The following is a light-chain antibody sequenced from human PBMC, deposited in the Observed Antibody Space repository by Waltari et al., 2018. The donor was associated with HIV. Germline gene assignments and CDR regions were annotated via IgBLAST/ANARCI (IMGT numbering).Light chain of an antibody. J-gene: IGLJ2*01. Sequence: QSALTQPASVSGSPGHATTCSSTGTRSAVWSDNLVTRYTQHPVKAPKLTTYEGSKRPSGVSNRFSGSKSGNTASLTISGLQAEDEADYYCCSYAGSSNVVFGGGTKLTVL. CDR3: CSYAGSSNVV. CDR1: RSAVWSDNL. CDR2: EGS. V-gene: IGLV2-23*01.